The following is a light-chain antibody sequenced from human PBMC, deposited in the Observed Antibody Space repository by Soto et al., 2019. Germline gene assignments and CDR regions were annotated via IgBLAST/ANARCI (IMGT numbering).Light chain of an antibody. CDR3: QQRGRTFWM. V-gene: IGKV3-20*01. J-gene: IGKJ1*01. CDR1: QSVSSNS. Sequence: ENLLTQSPGTLSLSPGERATLSCRASQSVSSNSLAWYQQKPGQAPRLLIYGSSTRATGIPDRFSGSGSGTDFTLTISRLVPEDFAVYYCQQRGRTFWMFGQGTKVDIK. CDR2: GSS.